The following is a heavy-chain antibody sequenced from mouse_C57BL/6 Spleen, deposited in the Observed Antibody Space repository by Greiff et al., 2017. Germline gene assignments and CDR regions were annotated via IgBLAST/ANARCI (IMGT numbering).Heavy chain of an antibody. CDR3: ARVATVVEGFDY. CDR1: GYTFTDYY. Sequence: VQLQQSGPVLVKPGASVKMSCKASGYTFTDYYMNWVKQSHGKSLEWIGVINPYNGGTSYNQKFKGKATLTVDKSSSTAYMELNSLTSEDSAVYYCARVATVVEGFDYWGQGTTLTVSS. J-gene: IGHJ2*01. D-gene: IGHD1-1*01. CDR2: INPYNGGT. V-gene: IGHV1-19*01.